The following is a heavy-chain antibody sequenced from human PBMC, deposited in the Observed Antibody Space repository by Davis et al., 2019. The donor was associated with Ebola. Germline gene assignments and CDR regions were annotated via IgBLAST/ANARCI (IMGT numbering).Heavy chain of an antibody. J-gene: IGHJ3*02. CDR2: IFTGDSDT. CDR3: ASLRRTITGMDDAFDI. D-gene: IGHD2-8*02. V-gene: IGHV5-51*01. Sequence: GESLKISCQDSGNSFSSHWIGWVRQMPGKGLEWMGIIFTGDSDTRYSPSFQGQVTISADKSISTAYLQWSSLKASDTAMYYCASLRRTITGMDDAFDIWGQGTMVTVSS. CDR1: GNSFSSHW.